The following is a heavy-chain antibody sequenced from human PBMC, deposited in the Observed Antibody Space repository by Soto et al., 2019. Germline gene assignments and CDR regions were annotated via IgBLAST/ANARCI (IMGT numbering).Heavy chain of an antibody. CDR2: INPNSGGT. D-gene: IGHD3-10*01. CDR1: GYTLTGYY. CDR3: ARDLYDSSLWFGELSTNWFDP. J-gene: IGHJ5*02. V-gene: IGHV1-2*02. Sequence: ASVKVSCKASGYTLTGYYMHWVRQAPGQGLEWMGWINPNSGGTNYAQKFQGRVTMTRDTSISTAYMELSRLRSDDTAVYYCARDLYDSSLWFGELSTNWFDPWGQGTLVTVSS.